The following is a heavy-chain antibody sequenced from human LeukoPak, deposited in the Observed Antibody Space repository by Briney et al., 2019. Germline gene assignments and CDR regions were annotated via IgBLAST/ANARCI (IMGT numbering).Heavy chain of an antibody. Sequence: SETLSLTCAVYGGSFSGYYWSWIRQPPGKGLEWIGEINHSGSTNYNPSLKSRVIISVDTSKNQFSLKLSSVTAADTAVYYCARLGLYCSSTSCSHGRFDPWGQGTLVTVSS. D-gene: IGHD2-2*01. V-gene: IGHV4-34*01. CDR1: GGSFSGYY. J-gene: IGHJ5*02. CDR2: INHSGST. CDR3: ARLGLYCSSTSCSHGRFDP.